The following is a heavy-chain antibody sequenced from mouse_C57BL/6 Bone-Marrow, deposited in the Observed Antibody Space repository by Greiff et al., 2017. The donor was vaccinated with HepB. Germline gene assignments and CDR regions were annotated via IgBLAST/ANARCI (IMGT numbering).Heavy chain of an antibody. CDR1: GYTFTDYY. CDR3: ARSHYYGSSYGLFAY. CDR2: IYPGSGNT. V-gene: IGHV1-76*01. J-gene: IGHJ3*01. D-gene: IGHD1-1*01. Sequence: QVQLKQSGAELVRPGASVKLSCKASGYTFTDYYINWVKQRPGQGLEWIARIYPGSGNTYYNEKFKGKATLTAEKSSSTAYMQLSSLTSEDSAFYFGARSHYYGSSYGLFAYWGQGTLVTVSA.